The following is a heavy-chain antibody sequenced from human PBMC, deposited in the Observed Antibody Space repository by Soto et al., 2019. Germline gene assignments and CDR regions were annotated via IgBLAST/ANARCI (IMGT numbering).Heavy chain of an antibody. CDR1: GFTLSNYA. CDR2: ISSSSSYI. CDR3: ARDRGFTYYYDSSGYGIDY. Sequence: GGSLRLSCAASGFTLSNYAMTWVRQAPGKGLESVSTISSSSSYIYYADSVKGRFTISRDNAKNSLYLQMNSLRAEDTAVYYCARDRGFTYYYDSSGYGIDYWGQGTLVTVSS. D-gene: IGHD3-22*01. V-gene: IGHV3-21*01. J-gene: IGHJ4*02.